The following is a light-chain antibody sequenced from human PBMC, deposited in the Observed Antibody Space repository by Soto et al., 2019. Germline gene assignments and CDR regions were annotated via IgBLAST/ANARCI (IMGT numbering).Light chain of an antibody. CDR1: QGIRSW. CDR3: QQANSFPLT. V-gene: IGKV1-12*01. J-gene: IGKJ4*01. CDR2: AAS. Sequence: DIQMTQSPSSVSASVGDRVTITCRASQGIRSWLAWYQQKPGKDTKLLIYAASSLQCGVPSRFSGSGSRTDFTLTIGSLQPEDFATYYCQQANSFPLTFGGGTKVEIK.